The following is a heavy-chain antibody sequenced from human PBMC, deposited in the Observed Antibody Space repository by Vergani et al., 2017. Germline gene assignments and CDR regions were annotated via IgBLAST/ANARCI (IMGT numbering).Heavy chain of an antibody. CDR3: ARGWYGSSTSCYQGVMDV. J-gene: IGHJ6*04. Sequence: EVQLVESGGGLVKPGGSLRLSCAASGFTFSSYSMNWVRQAPGKGLEWVSSISSSSSYIYYADSVKGRFTISRDNAKNSLYLQMNSLRAEDTAVYSCARGWYGSSTSCYQGVMDVWGKGTTVTVSS. D-gene: IGHD2-2*01. CDR1: GFTFSSYS. V-gene: IGHV3-21*01. CDR2: ISSSSSYI.